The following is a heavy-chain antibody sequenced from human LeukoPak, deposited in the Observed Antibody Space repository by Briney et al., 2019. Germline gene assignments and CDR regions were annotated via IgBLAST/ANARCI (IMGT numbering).Heavy chain of an antibody. CDR2: ISDSGGST. V-gene: IGHV3-23*01. D-gene: IGHD2-2*01. CDR3: AKPLLRDTRKGYCSSTSCLGAYYFDY. CDR1: GFTFSSYA. J-gene: IGHJ4*02. Sequence: GGSLRLSCVASGFTFSSYAMSWVRQAPGKGLEWVSGISDSGGSTYYADSVKGRFTISRDNSKNTLYLQMTGLRAEDTAVYYCAKPLLRDTRKGYCSSTSCLGAYYFDYWGQGTLVTVSS.